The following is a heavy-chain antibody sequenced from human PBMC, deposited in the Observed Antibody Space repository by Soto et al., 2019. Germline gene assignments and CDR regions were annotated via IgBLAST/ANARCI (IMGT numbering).Heavy chain of an antibody. D-gene: IGHD3-22*01. CDR2: IWYDGSNK. Sequence: QVQLVESGGGVVQPGRSLRLSCAASGFTFSSYGMHWVRQAPGKGLEWVAVIWYDGSNKYYADSVKGRFTISRDNSKNTLYLHMNSLRAEDTAVYYCARDGAAYYYDSSGYYDGYYYYGMDVWGQGTTVTVSS. CDR1: GFTFSSYG. CDR3: ARDGAAYYYDSSGYYDGYYYYGMDV. V-gene: IGHV3-33*01. J-gene: IGHJ6*02.